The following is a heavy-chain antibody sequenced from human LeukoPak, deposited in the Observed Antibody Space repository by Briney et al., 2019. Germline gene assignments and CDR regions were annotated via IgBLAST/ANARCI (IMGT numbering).Heavy chain of an antibody. D-gene: IGHD3-22*01. CDR3: ARAPSEIGGYYPEYFRH. CDR2: IKSDGGT. CDR1: GFTFSTYW. Sequence: PGGSLRLSRAASGFTFSTYWMHWVRHAPGKGLGWVSRIKSDGGTNYADSVKGRFTISRDNAKKTVSLQMNSLRPEDTGVYYCARAPSEIGGYYPEYFRHWGQGTLVTVSS. J-gene: IGHJ1*01. V-gene: IGHV3-74*01.